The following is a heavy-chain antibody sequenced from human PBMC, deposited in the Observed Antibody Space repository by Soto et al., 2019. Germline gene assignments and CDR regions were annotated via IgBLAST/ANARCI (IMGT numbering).Heavy chain of an antibody. J-gene: IGHJ4*02. CDR1: GYSISSGYY. CDR2: IYHSGST. D-gene: IGHD1-26*01. Sequence: PSETLSLTCAVSGYSISSGYYCGWIRQPPGKGLEWIGSIYHSGSTYYNPSLKSRVTISVDTSKNQFSLKLSSVTAADTAVYYCATESGSYPYYFDYWGQGTLVTVSS. CDR3: ATESGSYPYYFDY. V-gene: IGHV4-38-2*02.